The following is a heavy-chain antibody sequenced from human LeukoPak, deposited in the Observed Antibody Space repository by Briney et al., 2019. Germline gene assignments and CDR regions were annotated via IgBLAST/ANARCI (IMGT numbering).Heavy chain of an antibody. Sequence: SETLSLTCTVSSDSIYSSNYYWGWIRQPPGKGLEWIGSIYYSGSTYYNSSLKSRVTISVDTSKNQFSLKLSSVIAADTAVYYCARRTAITLDAFDIWGQGTMVTVSS. D-gene: IGHD5-12*01. CDR1: SDSIYSSNYY. J-gene: IGHJ3*02. CDR2: IYYSGST. V-gene: IGHV4-39*07. CDR3: ARRTAITLDAFDI.